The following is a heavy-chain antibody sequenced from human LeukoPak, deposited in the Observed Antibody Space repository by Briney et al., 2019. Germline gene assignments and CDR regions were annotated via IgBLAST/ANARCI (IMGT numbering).Heavy chain of an antibody. Sequence: PGGSLRLSCAASGFTFSSYGMPWVRQAPGKGLEWVAVIWYDGSNKYYADSVKGRFTISRDNSKNTLYLQMNSLRAEDTAVYYCARVDLDYGDYVDYWGQGTLVTVSS. CDR2: IWYDGSNK. J-gene: IGHJ4*02. CDR1: GFTFSSYG. V-gene: IGHV3-30*19. CDR3: ARVDLDYGDYVDY. D-gene: IGHD4-17*01.